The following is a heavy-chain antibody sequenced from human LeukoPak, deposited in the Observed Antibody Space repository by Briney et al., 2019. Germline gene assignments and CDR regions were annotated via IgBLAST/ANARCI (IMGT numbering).Heavy chain of an antibody. CDR1: GFTFSSYE. Sequence: PGGSLRLSCAASGFTFSSYEMNWVRQAPGKGLEWVSYISSSSSYIYYADSVKGRFTISRDNAKNSLYLQMNSLRAEDTAVYYCARVGYDYVWGSYRYTDYWGQGTLVTVSS. J-gene: IGHJ4*02. CDR2: ISSSSSYI. CDR3: ARVGYDYVWGSYRYTDY. D-gene: IGHD3-16*02. V-gene: IGHV3-21*05.